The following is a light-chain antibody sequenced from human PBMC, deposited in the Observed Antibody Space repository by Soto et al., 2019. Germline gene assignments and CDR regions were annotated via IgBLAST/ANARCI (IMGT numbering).Light chain of an antibody. V-gene: IGKV3-20*01. CDR2: GAS. J-gene: IGKJ4*01. CDR1: QSVSSSY. Sequence: EIVLTQSPGTLSLSPGERATLSCRASQSVSSSYLAWYQQKPGQAPRLFIYGASSRATDIPDRFSGSGSGTDFTLTISRLEPEDFAVYYCQQYGSSPRTFGGGTKVEIK. CDR3: QQYGSSPRT.